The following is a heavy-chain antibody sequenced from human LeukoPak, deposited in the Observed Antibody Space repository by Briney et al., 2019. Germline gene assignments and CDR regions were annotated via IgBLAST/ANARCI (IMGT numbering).Heavy chain of an antibody. CDR3: STVGSDPDY. J-gene: IGHJ4*02. CDR1: GFAFSSYW. V-gene: IGHV3-7*01. Sequence: GGSLRLSCAASGFAFSSYWMSWVRQAPGKGLGWVANIKQDEIEKYFVDSVKGRFTLSRENAKNSLCLQMISLRAEDTAVYYCSTVGSDPDYWGQGTLVTVSS. CDR2: IKQDEIEK. D-gene: IGHD1-1*01.